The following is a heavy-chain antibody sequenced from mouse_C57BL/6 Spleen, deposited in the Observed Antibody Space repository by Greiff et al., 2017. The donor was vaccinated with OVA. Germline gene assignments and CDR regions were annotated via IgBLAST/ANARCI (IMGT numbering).Heavy chain of an antibody. CDR1: GFTFSSYT. CDR2: ISGGGGNT. J-gene: IGHJ1*03. V-gene: IGHV5-9*01. Sequence: EVKLMESGGGLVKPGGSLKLSCAASGFTFSSYTMSWVRQTPEKRLEWVATISGGGGNTYYPDSVKGRFTISRDNAKNTLYLQMSSLRSEDTALYYCARRGEYGNYWYFDVWGTGTTVTVSS. D-gene: IGHD2-1*01. CDR3: ARRGEYGNYWYFDV.